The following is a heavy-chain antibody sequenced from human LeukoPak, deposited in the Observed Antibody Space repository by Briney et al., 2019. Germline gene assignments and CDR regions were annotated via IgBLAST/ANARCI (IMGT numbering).Heavy chain of an antibody. CDR2: VSAYNGNT. J-gene: IGHJ3*02. D-gene: IGHD4-17*01. V-gene: IGHV1-18*01. CDR3: ARDAFTVTTPLDI. Sequence: ASVKVSCKASGYTFSRYLMYWVRQAPGQRPEWMGWVSAYNGNTKYAQKFQGRVTMTTDTSTRTAYMELRSLRSDDTAVYYCARDAFTVTTPLDIWGQGTMVTVSS. CDR1: GYTFSRYL.